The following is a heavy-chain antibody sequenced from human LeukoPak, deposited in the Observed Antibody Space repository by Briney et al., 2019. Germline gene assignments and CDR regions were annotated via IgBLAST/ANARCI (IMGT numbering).Heavy chain of an antibody. Sequence: GGSLRLSCAASGFTFSTYGMHWARQAPGKGLEWISGISGRDGSTYYVDSVKGRFTISRDNSKNTLYLQMNSLRAEDTAVYYCAKNPVVPATPTWGQGTLVTVSS. CDR1: GFTFSTYG. V-gene: IGHV3-23*01. CDR3: AKNPVVPATPT. D-gene: IGHD2-15*01. J-gene: IGHJ4*02. CDR2: ISGRDGST.